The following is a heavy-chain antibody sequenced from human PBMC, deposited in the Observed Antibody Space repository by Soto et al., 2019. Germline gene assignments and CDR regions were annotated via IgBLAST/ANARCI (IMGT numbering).Heavy chain of an antibody. J-gene: IGHJ4*02. CDR2: IYWDDDK. CDR3: AHADYGDWRPFFPDY. CDR1: GFSLSTSGVG. Sequence: QITLKESGPTLVKPTQTLTLTCTFSGFSLSTSGVGVGWIRQPPGKALEWLALIYWDDDKRYSTSLKSRLTITKDTSKNQVVLTMTNMDPVDTATYYCAHADYGDWRPFFPDYWGQGTLVTVSS. D-gene: IGHD4-17*01. V-gene: IGHV2-5*02.